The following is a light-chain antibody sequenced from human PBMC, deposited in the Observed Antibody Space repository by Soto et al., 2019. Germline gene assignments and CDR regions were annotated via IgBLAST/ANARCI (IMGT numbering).Light chain of an antibody. CDR3: QQYNTYPWA. CDR2: KAS. CDR1: QSVSNL. J-gene: IGKJ1*01. Sequence: DIQMTQSPSTLCASVGDRVTITCRASQSVSNLLVWYQQKPGKAPKVLIFKASSLEVGVPSRFSGSGSGTEFTLTISSLQPDDFATYYCQQYNTYPWAFGQGTKVEIK. V-gene: IGKV1-5*03.